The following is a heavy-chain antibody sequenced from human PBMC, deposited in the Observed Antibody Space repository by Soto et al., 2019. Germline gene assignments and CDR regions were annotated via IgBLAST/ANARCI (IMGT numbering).Heavy chain of an antibody. D-gene: IGHD6-13*01. CDR1: GGSISSSSYY. CDR3: ARDLRIAAAGIGDY. CDR2: IYYSGST. J-gene: IGHJ4*02. Sequence: PSETLSLTCTVSGGSISSSSYYWGWIRQPPGKGLEWIGSIYYSGSTYYNPSLKSRVTISVDTSKNQFSLKLSSVTAADTAVYYCARDLRIAAAGIGDYWGQGTLVTVSS. V-gene: IGHV4-39*02.